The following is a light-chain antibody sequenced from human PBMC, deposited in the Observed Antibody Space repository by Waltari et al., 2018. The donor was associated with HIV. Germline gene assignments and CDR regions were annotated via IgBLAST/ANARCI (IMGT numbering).Light chain of an antibody. CDR1: SGHSSFA. CDR2: LPSDGSH. V-gene: IGLV4-69*01. Sequence: QLVLAQSPSASASLGPSVNLTCTLTSGHSSFAIAWHRPQPGKGTHFLLKLPSDGSHTQGNGIPDRFSGSCSGAERYLTTSSLQSDDEADYYCQTWGTGIHVMFGGGTRLTVL. J-gene: IGLJ3*02. CDR3: QTWGTGIHVM.